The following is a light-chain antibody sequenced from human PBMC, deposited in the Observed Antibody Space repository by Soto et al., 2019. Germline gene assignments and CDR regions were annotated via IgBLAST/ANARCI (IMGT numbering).Light chain of an antibody. Sequence: EVGRTQSPATLPVSRGERATFSCRASQSVSSNSAWYQQKPCQAPRLLIYGASTRATGIPARFSGSGSGTEFTLTVSSLQSEDFTVYDCQQYNNWTTFGPGTKVDIK. J-gene: IGKJ3*01. CDR1: QSVSSN. CDR2: GAS. V-gene: IGKV3-15*01. CDR3: QQYNNWTT.